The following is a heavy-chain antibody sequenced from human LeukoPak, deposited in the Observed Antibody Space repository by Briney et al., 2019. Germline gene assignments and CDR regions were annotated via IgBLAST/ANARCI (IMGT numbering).Heavy chain of an antibody. CDR2: INHSGST. CDR3: ARDRRSSSSLYYYYGMDV. J-gene: IGHJ6*02. V-gene: IGHV4-34*01. D-gene: IGHD6-6*01. CDR1: GGSFSGYY. Sequence: SETLSLTCAVYGGSFSGYYWSWIRQPPGKGLEWIGEINHSGSTNYNPSLKSRVTISVDTSKNQFSLKLSSVTAADTAVYYCARDRRSSSSLYYYYGMDVWGQGTTVTVSS.